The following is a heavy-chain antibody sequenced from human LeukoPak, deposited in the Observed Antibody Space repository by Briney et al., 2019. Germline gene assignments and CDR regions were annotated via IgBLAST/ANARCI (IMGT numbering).Heavy chain of an antibody. CDR3: ARKVTIFGVANRGWFDP. V-gene: IGHV4-34*01. D-gene: IGHD3-3*01. CDR1: GGSFSGYY. Sequence: SETLSLTCAVYGGSFSGYYWSWIRQPPWKGLEWIGEINHSGSTNYNPSLKSRVTISVGTSKNQFSLKLSSVTAADTAVYYCARKVTIFGVANRGWFDPWGQGTLVTVSS. CDR2: INHSGST. J-gene: IGHJ5*02.